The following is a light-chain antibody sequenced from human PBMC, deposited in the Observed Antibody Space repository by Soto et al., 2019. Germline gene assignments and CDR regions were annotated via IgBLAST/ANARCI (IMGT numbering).Light chain of an antibody. CDR1: LAVTGTY. CDR3: QQYATSPPT. V-gene: IGKV3-20*01. CDR2: GAS. J-gene: IGKJ5*01. Sequence: EIVLTHSPGTLSLSPWERATLSCRASLAVTGTYLAWYQQKPGQAPRLLIYGASSRATGIPDRFSGSGSVTDFTLTISRLEPEDFAVYFCQQYATSPPTFGQGTRLEIK.